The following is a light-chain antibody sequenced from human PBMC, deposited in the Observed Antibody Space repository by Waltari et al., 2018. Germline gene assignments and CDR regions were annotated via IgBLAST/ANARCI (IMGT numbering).Light chain of an antibody. J-gene: IGLJ1*01. Sequence: QSALTQPPSASGSPGQSVTISCPGTASGGSVPWYQHHPGKAPKLLIYEVSKRPSGVPARFSGSKSGKTASLTVSGLQTEDEADYYCSSDAVSDNFYDFGTGTRVTVL. CDR2: EVS. CDR3: SSDAVSDNFYD. V-gene: IGLV2-8*01. CDR1: ASGGS.